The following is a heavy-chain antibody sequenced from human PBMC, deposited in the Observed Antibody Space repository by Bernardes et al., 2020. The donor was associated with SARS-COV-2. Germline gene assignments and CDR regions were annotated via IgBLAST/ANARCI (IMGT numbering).Heavy chain of an antibody. Sequence: ASVKVSCKASGYTFTTYDITWVRQAPGQGLEWMGWVNPNSGNTDYAQKFKGRVTLTRNTLTNTAYLELNSLRSDDTAVYYCARHPTVLTDDSFYYSGLDVWGQGTTVTVSS. V-gene: IGHV1-8*01. D-gene: IGHD4-17*01. J-gene: IGHJ6*02. CDR2: VNPNSGNT. CDR3: ARHPTVLTDDSFYYSGLDV. CDR1: GYTFTTYD.